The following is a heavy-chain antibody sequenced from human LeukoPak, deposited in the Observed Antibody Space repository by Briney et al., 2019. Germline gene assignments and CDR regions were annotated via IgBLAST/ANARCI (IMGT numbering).Heavy chain of an antibody. CDR1: GYSFTSYW. J-gene: IGHJ6*03. D-gene: IGHD1-1*01. V-gene: IGHV5-51*01. Sequence: GESLKISCKGSGYSFTSYWIGWVRQMPGKGLEWMGIIYPGDSDTRYSPSFQGQVTISADKSISTAYLQWSSLKASDTAMYYCARSRGGTAGTTHYYYYYMDVWGKGTTVTVSS. CDR2: IYPGDSDT. CDR3: ARSRGGTAGTTHYYYYYMDV.